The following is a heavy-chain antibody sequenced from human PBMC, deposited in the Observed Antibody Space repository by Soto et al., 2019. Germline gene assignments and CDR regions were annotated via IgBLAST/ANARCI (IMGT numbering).Heavy chain of an antibody. V-gene: IGHV1-69*08. CDR1: GDTFSSYS. Sequence: ASVNVSCKASGDTFSSYSISWVRQAPGQGLEWMGRIIPMVGTPNYAQKFQGRVTFSADKSTSTAYMVLNSLISDDTAVYYCATDGGSTSSSAYNYFMDVWGKGTPVTVSS. CDR3: ATDGGSTSSSAYNYFMDV. D-gene: IGHD3-16*01. J-gene: IGHJ6*03. CDR2: IIPMVGTP.